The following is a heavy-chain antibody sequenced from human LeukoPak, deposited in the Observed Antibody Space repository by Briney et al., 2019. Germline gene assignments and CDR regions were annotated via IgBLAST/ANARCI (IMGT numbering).Heavy chain of an antibody. CDR1: GYTFTSYG. J-gene: IGHJ3*02. V-gene: IGHV1-18*01. D-gene: IGHD1-26*01. CDR2: ISAYNGNT. Sequence: ASVKVSCKASGYTFTSYGISWVRQAPGQGLEWMGWISAYNGNTNYAQKLQGRVTMTTDTSTSTAYMELRSLRSDDTAVYYCARVGASGSYWSSAFDIWGQGTKVTVSS. CDR3: ARVGASGSYWSSAFDI.